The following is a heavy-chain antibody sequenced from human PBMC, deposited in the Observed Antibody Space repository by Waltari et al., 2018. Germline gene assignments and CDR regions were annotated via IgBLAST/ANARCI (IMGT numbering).Heavy chain of an antibody. J-gene: IGHJ4*02. CDR1: GFTFSHDG. CDR2: LWNDGSQK. Sequence: QVQVVESGGGVVEPGTCLRLSGAASGFTFSHDGMHWGRQDAGKGLEWGGVLWNDGSQKYYGAAVKGRFTISRDNSKNTMYLQMNSLRAEDRAVYYCARGFGGRDYFDYWGQGTLVTVPS. D-gene: IGHD3-16*01. CDR3: ARGFGGRDYFDY. V-gene: IGHV3-33*01.